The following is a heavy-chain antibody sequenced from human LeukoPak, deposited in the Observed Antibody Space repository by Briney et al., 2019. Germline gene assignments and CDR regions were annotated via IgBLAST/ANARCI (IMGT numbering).Heavy chain of an antibody. Sequence: GESLKISCKGSGYSFTSYWIAWVRQMPGKGLEGRGIIYPGDSNTRYSPSFQGQVTISADNSISTADLQWSSLKASATAMYYCARRTGSGADHWGQGTLVTVSS. CDR1: GYSFTSYW. CDR2: IYPGDSNT. D-gene: IGHD6-19*01. CDR3: ARRTGSGADH. V-gene: IGHV5-51*01. J-gene: IGHJ4*02.